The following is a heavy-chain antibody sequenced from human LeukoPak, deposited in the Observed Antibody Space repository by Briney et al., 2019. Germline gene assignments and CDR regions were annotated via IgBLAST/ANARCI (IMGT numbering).Heavy chain of an antibody. CDR1: GFSLSTSGVG. D-gene: IGHD6-19*01. V-gene: IGHV2-5*02. CDR2: IYWDDDK. J-gene: IGHJ4*02. CDR3: AHRGGGGSSVVWWLAPKGFDY. Sequence: SGPTLVNPTQTLTLTCTFSGFSLSTSGVGVGWIRQPPGKALEWLALIYWDDDKRYSPSLKSRLTITKDTSKNQVVLTMTNMDPVDTATYYCAHRGGGGSSVVWWLAPKGFDYWGQGTLVTVSS.